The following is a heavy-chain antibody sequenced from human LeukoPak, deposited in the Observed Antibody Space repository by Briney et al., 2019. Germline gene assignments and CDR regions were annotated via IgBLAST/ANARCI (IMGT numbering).Heavy chain of an antibody. CDR2: INWNGGRT. Sequence: GGSLRLSCAASGFKFDDYGMSWVRQAPGKGLEWVSGINWNGGRTGYADSVKGRFTISRDKAKRSVYLQMSSLGVEDTAVYYCARDIHSVAFDIWGQGTMVTVSS. J-gene: IGHJ3*02. CDR1: GFKFDDYG. CDR3: ARDIHSVAFDI. V-gene: IGHV3-20*04.